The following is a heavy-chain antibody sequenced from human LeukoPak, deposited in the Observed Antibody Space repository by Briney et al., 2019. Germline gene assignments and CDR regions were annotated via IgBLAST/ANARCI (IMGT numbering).Heavy chain of an antibody. CDR3: VRGTGY. Sequence: GGSLRLSCSVSGFTFSTYVMHWVRQAPGKGLEYVSAISSNGDNIYYADSVKGRFTISRDNSKNTLYLQMSSLRADDTAVYYCVRGTGYWGQGTLVAVSS. CDR2: ISSNGDNI. J-gene: IGHJ4*02. V-gene: IGHV3-64D*06. CDR1: GFTFSTYV.